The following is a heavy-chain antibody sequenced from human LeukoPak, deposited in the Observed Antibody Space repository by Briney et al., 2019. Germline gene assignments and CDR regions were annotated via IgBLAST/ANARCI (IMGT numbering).Heavy chain of an antibody. CDR1: GFTFSSYS. CDR2: IYYTGST. D-gene: IGHD3-3*01. Sequence: GSLRLSCAASGFTFSSYSVNWVRQAPGKGLEWIGYIYYTGSTYYNPSLKSRVTISLDTSKNQFSLKLTSVTAADTAVYYCARVFSRGRTLFTPGGKEPRDPVS. V-gene: IGHV4-59*06. J-gene: IGHJ5*02. CDR3: ARVFSRGRTLFTP.